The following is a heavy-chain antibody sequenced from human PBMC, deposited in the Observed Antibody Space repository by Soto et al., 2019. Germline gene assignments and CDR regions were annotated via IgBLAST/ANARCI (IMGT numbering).Heavy chain of an antibody. Sequence: QVQLVESGGGVVQPGRSLRLSCAASGFTFSSYAMHWVRQAPGKGLEWVAVISYDGSNKYYADSVKGRFTISRDNSKNTLYLQMNSLRAEDTAVYYCARDPRGSYPARYYYGMDVWGQGTTVTVSS. J-gene: IGHJ6*02. CDR3: ARDPRGSYPARYYYGMDV. D-gene: IGHD1-26*01. CDR1: GFTFSSYA. CDR2: ISYDGSNK. V-gene: IGHV3-30-3*01.